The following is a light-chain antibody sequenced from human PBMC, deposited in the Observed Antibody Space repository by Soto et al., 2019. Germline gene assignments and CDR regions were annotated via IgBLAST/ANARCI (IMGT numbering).Light chain of an antibody. CDR2: GIS. V-gene: IGKV3-20*01. J-gene: IGKJ2*01. CDR3: QQYGSSSYT. Sequence: EIVLTQSPGTLSLSPGERATLSCRASQNVTSNYLVWYQQKPGQAPRLLIYGISSRATGIPDRFSGSGSGTDFTLTISKLEPEDVAVYYCQQYGSSSYTFGQGTKLEIK. CDR1: QNVTSNY.